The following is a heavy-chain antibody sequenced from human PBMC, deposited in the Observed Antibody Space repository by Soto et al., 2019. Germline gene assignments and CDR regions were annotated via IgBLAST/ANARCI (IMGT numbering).Heavy chain of an antibody. CDR3: ALFGGHPYRCFGY. D-gene: IGHD3-16*01. Sequence: GGSLRLSCAASGFTFSSYAMSWVRQAPGKGLEWVSAISGRGDSTYYADFVKGRFTISRDNAKNSLYLQMNSLRAEDTAVYYCALFGGHPYRCFGYWGQGALVTVSS. J-gene: IGHJ4*02. V-gene: IGHV3-23*01. CDR1: GFTFSSYA. CDR2: ISGRGDST.